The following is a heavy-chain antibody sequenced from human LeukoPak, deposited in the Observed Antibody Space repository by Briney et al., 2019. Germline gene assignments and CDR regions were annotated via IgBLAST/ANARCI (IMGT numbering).Heavy chain of an antibody. CDR2: LYSDGNT. CDR1: SLTVITND. Sequence: GGSLRLYCPASSLTVITNDMSWVRQAQGKGPESVTVLYSDGNTKYADSVQGRFTISRDNSKNTLYLEMNSLSPDDTAVYYCARGVEPLAANTLAYWGQGTLVTVSS. V-gene: IGHV3-53*01. J-gene: IGHJ4*02. CDR3: ARGVEPLAANTLAY. D-gene: IGHD1-14*01.